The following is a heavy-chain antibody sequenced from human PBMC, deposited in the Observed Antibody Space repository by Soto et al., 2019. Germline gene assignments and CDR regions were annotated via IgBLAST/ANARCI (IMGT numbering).Heavy chain of an antibody. Sequence: PSETMSLTCTVSGGSISSGGYYWSWIRQHPGKGLEWIGYIYYSGSTYYNPSLKSRVTISVDTSKNQFSLKLSSVTAADTAVYYCARARNRNSSGYYGLDYWGQGTLVTVSS. J-gene: IGHJ4*02. D-gene: IGHD3-22*01. CDR2: IYYSGST. CDR1: GGSISSGGYY. V-gene: IGHV4-31*03. CDR3: ARARNRNSSGYYGLDY.